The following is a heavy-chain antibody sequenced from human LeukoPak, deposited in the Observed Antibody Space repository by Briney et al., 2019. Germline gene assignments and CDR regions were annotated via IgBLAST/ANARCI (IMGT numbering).Heavy chain of an antibody. CDR1: GFTFSSYA. V-gene: IGHV3-30-3*01. J-gene: IGHJ4*02. Sequence: PGRSLRLSCAASGFTFSSYAMHWVRQAPGKGLEWVALISYDGTNQYYADSVKGRFTISRDNSKSTVYLQMKGLRIEDTAMYYCARGGSSSWTPFDYWGQGTLVTVSS. CDR3: ARGGSSSWTPFDY. D-gene: IGHD6-13*01. CDR2: ISYDGTNQ.